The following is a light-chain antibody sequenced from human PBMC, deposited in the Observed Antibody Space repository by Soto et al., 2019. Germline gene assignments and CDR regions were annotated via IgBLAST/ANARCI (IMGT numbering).Light chain of an antibody. CDR2: DAS. J-gene: IGKJ4*01. V-gene: IGKV3D-11*02. Sequence: EIVLTQSPATLSLSPGERATLSCRASQSLSRYLAWYQQKPGQAPSLLIYDASNRATGIPARFSGSGSGTDFTLTISSLEPEDCAVYYCQQRTNWQSTFGGGTKVEIK. CDR1: QSLSRY. CDR3: QQRTNWQST.